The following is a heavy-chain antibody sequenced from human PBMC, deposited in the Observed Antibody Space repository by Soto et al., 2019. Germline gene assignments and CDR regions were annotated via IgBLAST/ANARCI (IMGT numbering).Heavy chain of an antibody. Sequence: ASVKVSCKGSGYTFTGYYMHWVRQAPGQGLEWMGWINPNRGGTNYAQKFQGRVTMTRDTCISTAYMELSRLRSDDTAVYYCEREFADNWNYLTRPKGYGMDVWGQGTMVTVYS. D-gene: IGHD1-7*01. V-gene: IGHV1-2*02. J-gene: IGHJ6*02. CDR2: INPNRGGT. CDR3: EREFADNWNYLTRPKGYGMDV. CDR1: GYTFTGYY.